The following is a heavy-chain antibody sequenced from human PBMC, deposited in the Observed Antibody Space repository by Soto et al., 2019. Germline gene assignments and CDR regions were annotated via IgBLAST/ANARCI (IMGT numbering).Heavy chain of an antibody. J-gene: IGHJ6*02. CDR1: GFTFRHHA. CDR2: ISFDGNSQ. D-gene: IGHD3-3*01. Sequence: QVQLVEYGGGVVLPGRSLRLSCAVSGFTFRHHAMHWVRQAPGKGLERVAVISFDGNSQYYADSVKGRFSGSRDNYEDSLFRQMDSPISEETPDQYCASHLLGLAIVNCMEVWGQAITVCVSS. V-gene: IGHV3-30-3*01. CDR3: ASHLLGLAIVNCMEV.